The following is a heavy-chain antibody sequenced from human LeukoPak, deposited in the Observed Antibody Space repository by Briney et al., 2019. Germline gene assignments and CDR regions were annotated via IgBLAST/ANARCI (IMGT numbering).Heavy chain of an antibody. CDR3: ARDSGVARTLDY. CDR1: GGSICSYY. Sequence: PSETLSLTCTVSGGSICSYYWTWIRQPPGKGLEWIGCIYYSGGTNYNSSLKRRVTISVDTSKNQFSLKLSSVTAADTAVYYCARDSGVARTLDYRGQGILVTVSS. J-gene: IGHJ4*02. V-gene: IGHV4-59*01. CDR2: IYYSGGT. D-gene: IGHD2-15*01.